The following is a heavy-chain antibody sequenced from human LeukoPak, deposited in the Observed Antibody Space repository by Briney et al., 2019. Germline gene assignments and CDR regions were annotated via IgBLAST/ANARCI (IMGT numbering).Heavy chain of an antibody. CDR2: IYYSGST. CDR3: AREGYDSSAPVGYYFDY. CDR1: GGSISSGGYY. D-gene: IGHD3-22*01. V-gene: IGHV4-31*03. Sequence: SQTLSLTCTVSGGSISSGGYYWSWIRQHPGKGLEWIGYIYYSGSTYYNPSLKSRVTISVDTSKNQFSLKLSSVTAADMAVYYCAREGYDSSAPVGYYFDYWGQGTLVTVSS. J-gene: IGHJ4*02.